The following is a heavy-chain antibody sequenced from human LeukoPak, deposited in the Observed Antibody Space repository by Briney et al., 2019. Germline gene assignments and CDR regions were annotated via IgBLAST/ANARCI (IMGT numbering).Heavy chain of an antibody. J-gene: IGHJ4*02. CDR1: GYTFTGYY. V-gene: IGHV1-2*02. CDR3: ARDNRPYSSSWISFDY. D-gene: IGHD6-13*01. CDR2: INPNSGGT. Sequence: ASVKVSCKASGYTFTGYYMHWVRQAPGQGLEWMGWINPNSGGTNYAQKFQGRVTMTRDTSISTAYMELSRLRSDDTAVYYCARDNRPYSSSWISFDYWGQGTLVTVSS.